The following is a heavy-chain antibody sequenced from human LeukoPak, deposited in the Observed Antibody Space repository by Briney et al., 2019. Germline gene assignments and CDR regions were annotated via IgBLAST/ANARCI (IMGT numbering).Heavy chain of an antibody. CDR2: IYYSGST. D-gene: IGHD3-10*01. CDR3: ARGGIKYYGSGSYKGWFDP. Sequence: PSETLSLTCTVSDGSISSGGDYWSWIRQHPGKGLECIGYIYYSGSTYYNPSLKSRVTISVDTSKNQFSLKLSSVTAADTAVYYCARGGIKYYGSGSYKGWFDPWGQGTLVTVSS. J-gene: IGHJ5*02. CDR1: DGSISSGGDY. V-gene: IGHV4-31*03.